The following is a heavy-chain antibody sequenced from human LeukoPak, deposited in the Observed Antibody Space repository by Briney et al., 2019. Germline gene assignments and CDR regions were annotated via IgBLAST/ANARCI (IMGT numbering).Heavy chain of an antibody. V-gene: IGHV3-21*01. Sequence: SVKGRFTISRDNAKNSLYLQMNSLRAEDTAVYYCAREDLRWGGGFDPWGQGTLVTVSS. D-gene: IGHD4-23*01. J-gene: IGHJ5*02. CDR3: AREDLRWGGGFDP.